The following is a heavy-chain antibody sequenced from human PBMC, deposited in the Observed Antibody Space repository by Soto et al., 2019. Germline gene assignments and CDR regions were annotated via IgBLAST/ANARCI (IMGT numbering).Heavy chain of an antibody. J-gene: IGHJ4*02. D-gene: IGHD4-17*01. CDR2: IYYSGST. CDR3: ARSYGDYYFDY. Sequence: PSETLSLTCTVSGGSISSGGYYWSWIRQHPGKGLEWIGYIYYSGSTYYNPSLKSRVTISVDTSKNQFSLKLSSVTATDTAVYYCARSYGDYYFDYWGQGTLVTVSS. V-gene: IGHV4-31*03. CDR1: GGSISSGGYY.